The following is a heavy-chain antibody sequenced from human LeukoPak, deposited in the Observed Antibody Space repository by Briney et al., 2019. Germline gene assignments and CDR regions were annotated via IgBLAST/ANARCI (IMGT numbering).Heavy chain of an antibody. CDR1: GFTFSSYG. D-gene: IGHD2-2*01. CDR2: IRYDGSNK. Sequence: GGSLRLSCAASGFTFSSYGMHWVRQAPGKGLEWVAFIRYDGSNKYYADSVKGRFTISRDNSKNTLYLQMNSLRAEDTAVYYCANRPSYCSSTSCSSVDYWGQGTLVTVSS. CDR3: ANRPSYCSSTSCSSVDY. V-gene: IGHV3-30*02. J-gene: IGHJ4*02.